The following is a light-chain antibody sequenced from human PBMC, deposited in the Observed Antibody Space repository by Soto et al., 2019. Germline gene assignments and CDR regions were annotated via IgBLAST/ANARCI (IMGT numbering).Light chain of an antibody. CDR1: QSVSSSY. CDR3: QQYGSSPLYT. J-gene: IGKJ2*01. CDR2: GAS. Sequence: ELVLTQSPGTLSLSPGERATLSCRASQSVSSSYLVWYQQKPGQAPRLLIYGASSRATGIPDRFSGSGSGTDFTLTISRLEPEDFAVYYCQQYGSSPLYTFGQGTKLEIK. V-gene: IGKV3-20*01.